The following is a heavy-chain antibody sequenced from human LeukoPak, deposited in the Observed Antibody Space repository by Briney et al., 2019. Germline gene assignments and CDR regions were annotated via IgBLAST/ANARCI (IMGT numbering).Heavy chain of an antibody. CDR2: ISSSSSYI. D-gene: IGHD5-12*01. CDR3: ARDPAGYSGYDTDY. V-gene: IGHV3-21*01. Sequence: PGGSLRLSCAASGFTFSSYSMNWVRQAPGKGLEWVSSISSSSSYIYYADSVKGRFTISRDNAKNSLYLQMNSLRAEDTAVSYCARDPAGYSGYDTDYWGQGTLVTVSS. J-gene: IGHJ4*02. CDR1: GFTFSSYS.